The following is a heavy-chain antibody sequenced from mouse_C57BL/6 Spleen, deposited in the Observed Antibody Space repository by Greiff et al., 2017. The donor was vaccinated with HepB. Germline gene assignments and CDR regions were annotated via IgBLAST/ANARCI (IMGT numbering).Heavy chain of an antibody. D-gene: IGHD2-5*01. CDR3: TIYSNYVKRDAMDY. CDR1: GYTFTDYE. J-gene: IGHJ4*01. V-gene: IGHV1-15*01. CDR2: IDPETGGT. Sequence: VQLQQSGAELVRPGASVTLSCKASGYTFTDYEMHWVKQTPVHGLEWIGAIDPETGGTAYNQKFKGKAILTADKSSSTAYMELRSLTSEDSAVYYCTIYSNYVKRDAMDYWGQGTSVTVSS.